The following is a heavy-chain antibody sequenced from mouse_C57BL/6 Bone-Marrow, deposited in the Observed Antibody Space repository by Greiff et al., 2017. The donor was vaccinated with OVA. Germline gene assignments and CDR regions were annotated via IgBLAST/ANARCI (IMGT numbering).Heavy chain of an antibody. J-gene: IGHJ2*01. CDR1: GYTFTSSW. V-gene: IGHV1-5*01. CDR3: TRSYYYGNYGSYFDY. CDR2: IYPGNSDT. D-gene: IGHD2-1*01. Sequence: EVHLVESGTVLARPGASVKMSCKTSGYTFTSSWMHWVKQRPGQGLEWIGAIYPGNSDTSYNQKFKGKAKLTAVTSASTAYMELSSLTNEDSAVYYFTRSYYYGNYGSYFDYWGQGTTLTVSS.